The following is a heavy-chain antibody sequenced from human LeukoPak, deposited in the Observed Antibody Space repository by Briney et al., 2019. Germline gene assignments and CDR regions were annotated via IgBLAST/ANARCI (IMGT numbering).Heavy chain of an antibody. CDR1: GYSISTSNC. Sequence: PSDTLSLTCSVSGYSISTSNCWAWIRQPPGRGLEWIGHIYYSGGIYYNPSLKSRVTMSVDTSRNQFSLRLSSVTAVATAVYYCARKTTAGPTKAAFDIWGQGTMVAVST. CDR3: ARKTTAGPTKAAFDI. V-gene: IGHV4-28*05. D-gene: IGHD2-21*02. CDR2: IYYSGGI. J-gene: IGHJ3*02.